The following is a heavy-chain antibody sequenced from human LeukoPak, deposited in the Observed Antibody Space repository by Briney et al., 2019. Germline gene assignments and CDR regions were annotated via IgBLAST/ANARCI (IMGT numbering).Heavy chain of an antibody. J-gene: IGHJ6*03. CDR2: IYYSGST. CDR3: ASTPPGYYYMDV. D-gene: IGHD5/OR15-5a*01. CDR1: GGSLTYYY. Sequence: PSETLSLTCSVSGGSLTYYYWTWIRQPPGRRPEWICFIYYSGSTNYNPSLESRVAFSVDTSKNQVSLKLSSVTAADTAIYYCASTPPGYYYMDVWGKGTTVTVSS. V-gene: IGHV4-59*01.